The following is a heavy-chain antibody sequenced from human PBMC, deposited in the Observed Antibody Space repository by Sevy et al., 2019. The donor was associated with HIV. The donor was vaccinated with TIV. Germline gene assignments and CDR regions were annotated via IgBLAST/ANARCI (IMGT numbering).Heavy chain of an antibody. V-gene: IGHV3-21*01. D-gene: IGHD3-10*01. CDR1: GFTFSNYF. J-gene: IGHJ4*02. CDR2: ICSGGSYI. Sequence: GGSLRLSCAASGFTFSNYFMNWVRQAPGKGLEWVSSICSGGSYIFYADSLKGRFTISRDNAKNSLYLHMNSLRAEDTVVYYCARCDYYGSLYYFDFWGPGTLVTVSS. CDR3: ARCDYYGSLYYFDF.